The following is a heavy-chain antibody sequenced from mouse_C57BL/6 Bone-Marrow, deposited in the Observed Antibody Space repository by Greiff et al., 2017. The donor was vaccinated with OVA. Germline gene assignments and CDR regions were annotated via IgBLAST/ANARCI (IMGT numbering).Heavy chain of an antibody. D-gene: IGHD1-1*01. J-gene: IGHJ2*01. CDR2: ISDGGSYT. CDR1: GFTFSSYA. CDR3: ANYYGSSDFDY. V-gene: IGHV5-4*03. Sequence: EVMLVESGGGLVKPGGSLKLSCAASGFTFSSYAMSWVRQTPEKRLEWVATISDGGSYTYYPDNVKVRFAISRDNAKNNLYLQMSHLKSEDTAMYYCANYYGSSDFDYWGQGTTLTVSS.